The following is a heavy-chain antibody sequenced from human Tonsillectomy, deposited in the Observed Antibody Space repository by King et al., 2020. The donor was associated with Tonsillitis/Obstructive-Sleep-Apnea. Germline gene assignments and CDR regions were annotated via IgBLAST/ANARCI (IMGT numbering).Heavy chain of an antibody. CDR3: ASSLTARPIYYYYMDV. J-gene: IGHJ6*03. D-gene: IGHD6-6*01. CDR2: IYYSGST. Sequence: VQLQESGPGLVKPSETLSLTCTVSGGSISSYYWSWIRQPPGKGLEWIGYIYYSGSTNYNPSLKSRVTISVDTSKNQFSLKLSSVTAADTAVYYCASSLTARPIYYYYMDVWGKGTTVTVSS. V-gene: IGHV4-59*01. CDR1: GGSISSYY.